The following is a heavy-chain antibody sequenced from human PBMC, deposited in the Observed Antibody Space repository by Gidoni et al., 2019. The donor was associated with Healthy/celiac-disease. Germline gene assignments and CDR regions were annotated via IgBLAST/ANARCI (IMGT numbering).Heavy chain of an antibody. Sequence: HVQLVESGRGVGKPGRCLRPSCAAAGFTVSRKGMHWVRQAPGKGLEWVSVISYDGSNKYYADSVKGRFTISRDNSKNTLYLQMNSLRAEDTAVYYCAKDEGRRRVVPAAFFDYWGQGTLVTVSS. CDR3: AKDEGRRRVVPAAFFDY. V-gene: IGHV3-30*18. J-gene: IGHJ4*02. CDR2: ISYDGSNK. CDR1: GFTVSRKG. D-gene: IGHD2-2*01.